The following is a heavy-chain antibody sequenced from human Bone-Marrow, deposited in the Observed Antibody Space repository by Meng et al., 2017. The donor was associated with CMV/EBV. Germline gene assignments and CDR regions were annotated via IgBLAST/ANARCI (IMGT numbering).Heavy chain of an antibody. Sequence: GGSLRLSCAASGFTFSSYAMSWVRQAPGKGLEWVSRINGDGTSTSYADSVKGRFTISRDNAKNTLYLQMNSLRAEDTAVYYCARGVAAGRDYWGQGMLVTVSS. V-gene: IGHV3-74*01. CDR3: ARGVAAGRDY. J-gene: IGHJ4*02. D-gene: IGHD6-13*01. CDR2: INGDGTST. CDR1: GFTFSSYA.